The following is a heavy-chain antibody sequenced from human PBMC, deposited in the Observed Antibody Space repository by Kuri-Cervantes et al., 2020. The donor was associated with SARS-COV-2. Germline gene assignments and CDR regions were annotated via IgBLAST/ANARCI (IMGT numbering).Heavy chain of an antibody. J-gene: IGHJ4*02. D-gene: IGHD2-15*01. V-gene: IGHV3-7*01. CDR3: ARDKVVDY. Sequence: GESLKISCAASGFTFSSYWMSWVRQAPGKGLEWVANIKQDGGEKYYVDSVKGRFTISRDNAKNSLYLQMNSPRAEDTAVYYCARDKVVDYWGQGTLVTVSS. CDR2: IKQDGGEK. CDR1: GFTFSSYW.